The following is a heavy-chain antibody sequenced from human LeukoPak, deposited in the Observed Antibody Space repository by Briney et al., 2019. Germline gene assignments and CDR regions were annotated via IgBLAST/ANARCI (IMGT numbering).Heavy chain of an antibody. D-gene: IGHD3-22*01. CDR3: AKDLWLDSSGYYPRNEDY. CDR1: GFTFSSYS. Sequence: PGGSLRLSCAASGFTFSSYSMNWVRQAPGKGLEWVSSISSSSSCIYYADSVKGRFTFSRDNSKNTLYLQMNSLRAEDTAVYYCAKDLWLDSSGYYPRNEDYWGQGTLVTVSS. CDR2: ISSSSSCI. J-gene: IGHJ4*02. V-gene: IGHV3-21*01.